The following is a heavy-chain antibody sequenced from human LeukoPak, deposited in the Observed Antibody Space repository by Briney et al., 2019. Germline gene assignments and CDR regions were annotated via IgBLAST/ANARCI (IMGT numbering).Heavy chain of an antibody. Sequence: GGSLRLSCQTSGFVFRNYGMHWVRQAPGKGLDWVAFVRYDGSNGYYADSVKGRFTISRDNSRNTLYLRMNSLRAEDTGVYSCAKDSNSGYVSVGPDYWGLGTLVTVSS. V-gene: IGHV3-30*02. CDR2: VRYDGSNG. CDR3: AKDSNSGYVSVGPDY. J-gene: IGHJ4*02. D-gene: IGHD3-22*01. CDR1: GFVFRNYG.